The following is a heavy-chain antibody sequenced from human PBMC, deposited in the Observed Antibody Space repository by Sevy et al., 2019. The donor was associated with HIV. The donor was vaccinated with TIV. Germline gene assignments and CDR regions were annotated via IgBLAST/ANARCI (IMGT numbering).Heavy chain of an antibody. CDR3: ARTSRGYSSGWFRDAFDI. CDR1: GYSFTSYW. D-gene: IGHD6-19*01. V-gene: IGHV5-51*01. J-gene: IGHJ3*02. Sequence: GESLEISCKGSGYSFTSYWIGWVRQMPGKGLEWMGIIYPGDSDTRYSPSFQGQVTISADKSISTAYLQWSSLKASDTAMYYCARTSRGYSSGWFRDAFDIWGQGTMVTVSS. CDR2: IYPGDSDT.